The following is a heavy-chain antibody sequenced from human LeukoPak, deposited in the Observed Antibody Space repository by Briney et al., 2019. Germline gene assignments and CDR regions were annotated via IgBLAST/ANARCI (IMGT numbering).Heavy chain of an antibody. CDR1: GYTFTGYY. Sequence: ASVKVSCKASGYTFTGYYMHWVRQAPGQGLEWMGWINPNSGGTNYAQKFQGRVTMTRDTSISTAYMELSRLRSDDTAVYYCARGDIVVVVAATPPYYYYYYMDVWGKGTTVTISS. D-gene: IGHD2-15*01. J-gene: IGHJ6*03. CDR3: ARGDIVVVVAATPPYYYYYYMDV. V-gene: IGHV1-2*02. CDR2: INPNSGGT.